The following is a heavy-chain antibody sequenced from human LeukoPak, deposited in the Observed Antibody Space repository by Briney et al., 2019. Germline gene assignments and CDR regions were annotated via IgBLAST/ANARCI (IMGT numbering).Heavy chain of an antibody. J-gene: IGHJ5*02. D-gene: IGHD1-26*01. Sequence: SQTLSLTCTVSGGSISSDNYQWSWIRQPPGKGLEWIGRICTSGSTNYNPSLKSRVTMSVDTSKNQFSLKLSSVTAADTAVYYCARDSDGFDPWGQGTLVTVSS. CDR3: ARDSDGFDP. V-gene: IGHV4-61*02. CDR1: GGSISSDNYQ. CDR2: ICTSGST.